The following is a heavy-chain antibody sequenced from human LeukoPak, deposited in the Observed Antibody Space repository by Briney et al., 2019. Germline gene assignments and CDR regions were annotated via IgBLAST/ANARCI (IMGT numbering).Heavy chain of an antibody. V-gene: IGHV3-7*03. CDR2: IKQDGSTK. J-gene: IGHJ6*02. CDR1: EFTFSRYW. CDR3: AKDTRYYYGMDV. Sequence: GGSLRLSCAASEFTFSRYWMSWVRQAPGKGLEWVANIKQDGSTKYYLDSVKGRLTVSRDNAKNSVFLQINSLRAEDTAIYYCAKDTRYYYGMDVWGQGTTVTASS. D-gene: IGHD1-1*01.